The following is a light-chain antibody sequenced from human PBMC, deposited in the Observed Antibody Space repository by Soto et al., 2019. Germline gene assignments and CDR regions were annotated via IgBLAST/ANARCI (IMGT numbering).Light chain of an antibody. CDR3: QQYVGSPRT. Sequence: ETVLTQSPGTVSLSPGERVTLSCRTSQSVNSNYLAWYQQKPGQAPRLLIYGVFNRATGIPDRFSGSGSGTDFTLTFSGLEPEDSALYYCQQYVGSPRTFGQGTKLEIK. CDR2: GVF. CDR1: QSVNSNY. V-gene: IGKV3-20*01. J-gene: IGKJ2*01.